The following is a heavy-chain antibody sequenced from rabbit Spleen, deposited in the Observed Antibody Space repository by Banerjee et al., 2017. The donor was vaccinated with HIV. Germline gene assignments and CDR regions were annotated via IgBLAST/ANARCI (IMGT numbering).Heavy chain of an antibody. J-gene: IGHJ6*01. CDR3: ARDSSSSFSSYGMDL. V-gene: IGHV1S40*01. D-gene: IGHD1-1*01. CDR2: IYAGSSGST. Sequence: QSLEESGGDLVKPGASLTLTCTASGFSFSSNDYMCWVRQAPGKGLEWIACIYAGSSGSTYYANWAKGRFTISKTSSTTVTLQMTSLTAADTATYFCARDSSSSFSSYGMDLWGPGTLVTVS. CDR1: GFSFSSNDY.